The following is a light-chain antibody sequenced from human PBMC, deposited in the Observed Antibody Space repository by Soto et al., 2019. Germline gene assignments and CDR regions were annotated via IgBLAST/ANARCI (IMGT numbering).Light chain of an antibody. J-gene: IGLJ3*02. V-gene: IGLV1-40*01. Sequence: QSALTQPPSVSGAPGQRVTISCTGNNSNLGAGYDVHWYQQLPGAAPKLVIFGNRNRPSGVPERFSGSKSGTSASLAITGLQAEDEADYYCQAYDYSLTASLFGGGTKLTVL. CDR2: GNR. CDR1: NSNLGAGYD. CDR3: QAYDYSLTASL.